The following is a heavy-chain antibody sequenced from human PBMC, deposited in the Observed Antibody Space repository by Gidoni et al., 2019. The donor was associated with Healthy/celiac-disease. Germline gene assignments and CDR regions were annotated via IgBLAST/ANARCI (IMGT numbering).Heavy chain of an antibody. CDR2: IDPRDSYT. CDR3: ARHVAAAGLVDAFDI. V-gene: IGHV5-10-1*01. Sequence: EVQLVQSGAEVKKPGESLRISCTGSGYSFTSSWISWVRQMPGKGLEWMGRIDPRDSYTNYSPSFQGHVTISADKSISTAYLQWSSLKASDTAMYYCARHVAAAGLVDAFDIWGQGTMVTVSS. J-gene: IGHJ3*02. D-gene: IGHD6-13*01. CDR1: GYSFTSSW.